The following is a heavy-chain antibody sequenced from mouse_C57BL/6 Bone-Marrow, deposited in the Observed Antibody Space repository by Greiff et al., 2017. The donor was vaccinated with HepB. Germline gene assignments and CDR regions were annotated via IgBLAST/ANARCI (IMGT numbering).Heavy chain of an antibody. D-gene: IGHD1-1*01. CDR1: GYTFTSYW. CDR2: IYPSDSET. V-gene: IGHV1-61*01. J-gene: IGHJ3*01. Sequence: QVQLQQPGAELVRPGSSVKLSCKASGYTFTSYWMDWVKQRPGQGLEWIGNIYPSDSETHYNQKFKDKATLTVDKSSSTAYMQLSSLTSGDSAVYYCASGYYGSSLFAYWGQGTLVTVSA. CDR3: ASGYYGSSLFAY.